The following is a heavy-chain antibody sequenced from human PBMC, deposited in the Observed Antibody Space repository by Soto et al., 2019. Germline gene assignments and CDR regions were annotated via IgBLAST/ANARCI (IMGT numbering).Heavy chain of an antibody. V-gene: IGHV3-7*01. CDR3: AREIPSRGAGWFDP. CDR1: GFIFSSYW. J-gene: IGHJ5*02. D-gene: IGHD3-10*01. CDR2: IKQGGSEK. Sequence: GGSLRLSCAASGFIFSSYWMTWVRQAPGKGLEWVANIKQGGSEKYYVDSVKGRFTISRDNAKNSLYLQMNSLRDEDTAVYYCAREIPSRGAGWFDPWGQGTLVTVSS.